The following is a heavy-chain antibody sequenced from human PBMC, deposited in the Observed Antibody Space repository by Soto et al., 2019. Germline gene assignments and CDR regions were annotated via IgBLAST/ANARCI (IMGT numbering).Heavy chain of an antibody. D-gene: IGHD1-1*01. CDR1: GFTFSFYD. J-gene: IGHJ4*02. Sequence: QTGWSLRLSCAASGFTFSFYDVNWVRQAPGKGLEWVSYISSGSVTTYYADSVKGRFTISRDNAKNSLYLQMNSLRVEDTAVYYCARQVSDDLDHWGQGTRVTVSS. V-gene: IGHV3-48*03. CDR3: ARQVSDDLDH. CDR2: ISSGSVTT.